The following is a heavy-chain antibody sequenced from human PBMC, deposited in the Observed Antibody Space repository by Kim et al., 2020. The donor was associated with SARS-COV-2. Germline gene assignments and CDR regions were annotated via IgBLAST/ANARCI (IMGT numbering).Heavy chain of an antibody. CDR3: ARHGGQLNYYDILTGDNYYYYGMDV. CDR2: IYYSGST. Sequence: SETLSLTCTVSGGSISSYYWSWIRQPPGKGLEWIGYIYYSGSTNYNPSLKSRVTISVDTSKNQFSLKLSSVTAADTAVYYCARHGGQLNYYDILTGDNYYYYGMDVWGQGTTVTVSS. D-gene: IGHD3-9*01. V-gene: IGHV4-59*08. J-gene: IGHJ6*02. CDR1: GGSISSYY.